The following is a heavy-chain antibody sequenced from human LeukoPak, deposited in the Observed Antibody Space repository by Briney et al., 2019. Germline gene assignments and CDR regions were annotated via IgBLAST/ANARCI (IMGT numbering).Heavy chain of an antibody. D-gene: IGHD3-16*01. V-gene: IGHV3-74*01. J-gene: IGHJ4*02. CDR2: INGGGSNP. Sequence: PGGSLRLSCVASGFTFTTYWMHWVRQAPGKGLVWVSRINGGGSNPNYADSVKGRFTISRDNARNTLYLQMNGLRAEDTALYYCARTSPTSHFDFWGQGTLVTVSS. CDR1: GFTFTTYW. CDR3: ARTSPTSHFDF.